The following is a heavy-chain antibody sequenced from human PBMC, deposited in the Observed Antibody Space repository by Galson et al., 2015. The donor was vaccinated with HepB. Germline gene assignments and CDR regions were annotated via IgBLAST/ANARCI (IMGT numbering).Heavy chain of an antibody. CDR1: GFAFSGYA. J-gene: IGHJ4*02. Sequence: SLRLSCAASGFAFSGYAMSWVRQAPGKGLEWVSGISDSGGSTYYADSMKGRFTISRDNSKNTLYLQMSSLRAEDTAVYYCAKSTITMIRGARADYWGQGTLVTVSS. D-gene: IGHD3-10*01. CDR3: AKSTITMIRGARADY. V-gene: IGHV3-23*01. CDR2: ISDSGGST.